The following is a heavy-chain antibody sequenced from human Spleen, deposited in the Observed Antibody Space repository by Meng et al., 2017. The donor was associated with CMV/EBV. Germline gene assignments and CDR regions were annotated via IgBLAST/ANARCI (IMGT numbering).Heavy chain of an antibody. CDR2: INHSGST. Sequence: VRLRAAGPGLVQPSQTLSLTCAVYGGSFSGYYWSWIRQPPGKGLEWIGEINHSGSTNYNPSLKSRVTISVDTSKNQFSLKLSSVTAADTAVYYCARGPRPLRFLEWLFGFDPWGQGTLVTVSS. CDR1: GGSFSGYY. V-gene: IGHV4-34*09. J-gene: IGHJ5*02. D-gene: IGHD3-3*01. CDR3: ARGPRPLRFLEWLFGFDP.